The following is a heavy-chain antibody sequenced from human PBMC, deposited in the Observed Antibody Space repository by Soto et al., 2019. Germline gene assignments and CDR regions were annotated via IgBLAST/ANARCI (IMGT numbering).Heavy chain of an antibody. CDR1: GYTFSNSW. J-gene: IGHJ4*02. D-gene: IGHD3-16*01. Sequence: GESLKISCKASGYTFSNSWIGWVRQTPGKGLEWMGIIFPGDSDTRYNPSFEGQVTISVDNSINTAYLRWNSLKASDTATYFCARHPSDRSDNGPYYYRFDLWGPGTVVTVSS. CDR3: ARHPSDRSDNGPYYYRFDL. V-gene: IGHV5-51*01. CDR2: IFPGDSDT.